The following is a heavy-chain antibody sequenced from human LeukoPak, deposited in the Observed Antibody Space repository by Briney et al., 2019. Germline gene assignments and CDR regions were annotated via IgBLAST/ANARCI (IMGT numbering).Heavy chain of an antibody. CDR2: MNPNSGNT. V-gene: IGHV1-8*01. Sequence: ASVKVSCKASGYTFTSYDINWVRQATGQGLEWMGWMNPNSGNTGYAQKFQGRVTMTRNTSISTAYMELSSLSEDTAVYYCARGRVYCSGGSCYLDWFDPWGQGTLVTVSS. J-gene: IGHJ5*02. D-gene: IGHD2-15*01. CDR1: GYTFTSYD. CDR3: ARGRVYCSGGSCYLDWFDP.